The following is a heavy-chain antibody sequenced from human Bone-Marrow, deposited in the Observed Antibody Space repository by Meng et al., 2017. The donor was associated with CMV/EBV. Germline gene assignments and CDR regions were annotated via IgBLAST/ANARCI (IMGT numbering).Heavy chain of an antibody. CDR2: ISAYNGNT. V-gene: IGHV1-18*01. J-gene: IGHJ6*02. CDR1: GDTFTSYD. D-gene: IGHD2-2*01. CDR3: ARDADMLVVTSAMPVYGMDV. Sequence: ASVKFSCRAAGDTFTSYDISWVLQAPGQGLEWMGWISAYNGNTNYEQKLQGRVTMTTDTSTSTAYMELRSLRSDDTAVYYCARDADMLVVTSAMPVYGMDVWGQGTTVTVSS.